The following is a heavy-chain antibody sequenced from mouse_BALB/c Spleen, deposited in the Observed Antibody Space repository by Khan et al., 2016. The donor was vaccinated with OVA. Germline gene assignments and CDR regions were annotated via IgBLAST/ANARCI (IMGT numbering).Heavy chain of an antibody. CDR2: ISSGGHYT. D-gene: IGHD1-1*01. CDR1: GFTFSTYG. J-gene: IGHJ3*01. V-gene: IGHV5-6*01. CDR3: ARLAYYYKSEGFAY. Sequence: EVELVESGGDLVKTGGSLKLSCAASGFTFSTYGMSWVRQTPDKRLEWVATISSGGHYTYYIDSVKGRFTISRDNAKSILYLQMTSLRSEDTAMYYCARLAYYYKSEGFAYWGQGTLVTVSA.